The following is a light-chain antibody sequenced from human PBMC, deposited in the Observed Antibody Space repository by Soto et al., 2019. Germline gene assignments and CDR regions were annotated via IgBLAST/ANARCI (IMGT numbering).Light chain of an antibody. CDR1: SSNIGSSS. J-gene: IGLJ3*02. CDR2: DND. Sequence: QSVLAQPPSASGTPGQRVSISCSGSSSNIGSSSVNWYQHVPGAAPQLLVYDNDQRPSEVPDRFSGSKSGTSASLAISGLRSDDEAVYDCAAWDDTLKSWVFGGGTQLTAL. CDR3: AAWDDTLKSWV. V-gene: IGLV1-44*01.